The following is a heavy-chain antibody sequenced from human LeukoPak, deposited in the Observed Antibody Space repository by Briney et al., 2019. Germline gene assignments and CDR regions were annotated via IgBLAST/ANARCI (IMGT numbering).Heavy chain of an antibody. CDR1: GGSISSSRYY. CDR3: ARDHYDFWSGYYLDY. J-gene: IGHJ4*02. D-gene: IGHD3-3*01. V-gene: IGHV4-39*07. Sequence: SETLSLTCTVSGGSISSSRYYWGWIRQPPGKGLEWIGSIYYSGSTYYNPSLKSRVTISVDTSKNQFSLKLSSVTAADTAVYYCARDHYDFWSGYYLDYWGQGTLVTVSS. CDR2: IYYSGST.